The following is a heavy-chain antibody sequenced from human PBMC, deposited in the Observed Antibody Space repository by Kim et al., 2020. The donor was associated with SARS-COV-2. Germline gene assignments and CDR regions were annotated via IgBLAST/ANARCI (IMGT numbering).Heavy chain of an antibody. D-gene: IGHD1-1*01. CDR1: GFDFIGYA. V-gene: IGHV3-30-3*01. CDR3: ARTEGTGCYMNPSDH. J-gene: IGHJ4*02. Sequence: GGSLRLSCLASGFDFIGYAMHWVRQAPGKGLEWVAVISYDGSNIFYVESVKGRFTVYRDDSRNTLYLQMNNLRVDDTALYYCARTEGTGCYMNPSDHWGKGTQVTVSS. CDR2: ISYDGSNI.